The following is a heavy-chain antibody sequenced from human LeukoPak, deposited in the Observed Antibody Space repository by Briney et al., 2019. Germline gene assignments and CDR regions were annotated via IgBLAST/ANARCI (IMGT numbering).Heavy chain of an antibody. D-gene: IGHD4-17*01. CDR3: ACAGVYGDYFSGDY. V-gene: IGHV1-69*06. CDR1: GGTFSSYA. Sequence: ASVKVSCKASGGTFSSYAISWVRQAPGQGLEWMGGIIPIFGTANYAQKFQGRVTITADKSTSTAYMELSSLRSEDTAVYYCACAGVYGDYFSGDYWGQGTWSPSPQ. CDR2: IIPIFGTA. J-gene: IGHJ4*02.